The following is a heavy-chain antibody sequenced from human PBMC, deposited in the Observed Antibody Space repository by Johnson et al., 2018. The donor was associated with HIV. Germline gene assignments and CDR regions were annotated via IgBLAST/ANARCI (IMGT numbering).Heavy chain of an antibody. J-gene: IGHJ3*02. V-gene: IGHV3-30*04. CDR2: TSYDDSNK. CDR1: DFTFSNYA. CDR3: ARGRKDIGAADGLDNDAFDM. Sequence: QMQLVESGGGVVQPGRSLRIYCAVSDFTFSNYAMHWVRLALGKGLQWVGVTSYDDSNKYYADSVQGRFTISSYDSKDTLYLQMDSLRAEDSALYYCARGRKDIGAADGLDNDAFDMWGQGTLVTVS. D-gene: IGHD6-25*01.